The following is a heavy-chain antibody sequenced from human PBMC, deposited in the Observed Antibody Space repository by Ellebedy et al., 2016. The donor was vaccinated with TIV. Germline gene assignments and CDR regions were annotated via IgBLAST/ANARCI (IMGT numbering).Heavy chain of an antibody. D-gene: IGHD4-17*01. J-gene: IGHJ5*02. CDR3: VRETVRWFDP. CDR1: SGDFSSYG. V-gene: IGHV1-69*13. Sequence: AASVKVSCKSSSGDFSSYGFGWVRQAPGQGLEWMGWVIPIFGPVNYAQKFQGRITITADESTRTAYMELSSLRSDDTAVYYCVRETVRWFDPWGQGTLVTVS. CDR2: VIPIFGPV.